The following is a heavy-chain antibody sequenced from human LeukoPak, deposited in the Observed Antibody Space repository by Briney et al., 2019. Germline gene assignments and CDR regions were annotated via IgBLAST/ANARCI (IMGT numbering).Heavy chain of an antibody. CDR1: GFTFSSYS. D-gene: IGHD3-16*01. Sequence: PGGSLRLSCAASGFTFSSYSMNWVRQAPGKGLEWVSSISSSSSYIFYADSVKGRFTISRDNAKNSLYLQMNSLRAEDTAVYYCARAVGGDWFDPWGQGTLVTVSS. CDR2: ISSSSSYI. CDR3: ARAVGGDWFDP. V-gene: IGHV3-21*01. J-gene: IGHJ5*02.